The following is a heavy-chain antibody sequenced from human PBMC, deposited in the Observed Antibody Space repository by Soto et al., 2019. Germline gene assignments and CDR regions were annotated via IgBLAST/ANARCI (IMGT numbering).Heavy chain of an antibody. CDR3: ARQVPSYDSSGYYPKGDY. V-gene: IGHV4-39*01. J-gene: IGHJ4*02. CDR2: IYYSGST. D-gene: IGHD3-22*01. Sequence: QLQLQESGPGLVKPSETLSLTCTVSGGSISSSSYYWGWIRQPPGKGLEWIGSIYYSGSTYYNPSLKSRVTISVDTSKNQFSLKLSSVTAADTAVYYCARQVPSYDSSGYYPKGDYWGQGTLVTVSS. CDR1: GGSISSSSYY.